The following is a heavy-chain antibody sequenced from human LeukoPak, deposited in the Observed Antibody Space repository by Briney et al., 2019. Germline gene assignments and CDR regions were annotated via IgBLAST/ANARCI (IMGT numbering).Heavy chain of an antibody. CDR1: GFTFSSYG. V-gene: IGHV3-30*03. J-gene: IGHJ4*02. CDR2: ISYDGSNK. D-gene: IGHD3-3*01. CDR3: ARGGFWSGYPSYFDY. Sequence: GGSLRLSCAASGFTFSSYGMHWVRQAPGKGLEWVAVISYDGSNKYYADSVKGRFTISRDNSKNTLYLQMNSLRAEDTAVYYCARGGFWSGYPSYFDYWGQGTLVTVSS.